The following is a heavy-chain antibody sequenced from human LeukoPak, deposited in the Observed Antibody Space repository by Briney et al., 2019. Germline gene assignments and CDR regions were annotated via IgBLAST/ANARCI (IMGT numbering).Heavy chain of an antibody. CDR3: ARVGIAAAGKVYYYYYMDV. CDR2: IYYSGST. V-gene: IGHV4-59*01. J-gene: IGHJ6*03. D-gene: IGHD6-13*01. CDR1: GGSISSYY. Sequence: PSETLSLTCTVSGGSISSYYWSWLRQPPRTALEWTGYIYYSGSTNYNPSLNSPVTITLDTSKNHYYLKLSSVTAADTAVYYCARVGIAAAGKVYYYYYMDVWGKGTTVTISS.